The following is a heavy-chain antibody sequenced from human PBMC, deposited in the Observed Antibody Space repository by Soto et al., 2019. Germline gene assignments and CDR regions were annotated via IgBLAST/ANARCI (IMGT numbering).Heavy chain of an antibody. Sequence: QVQLVESGGGVVQPGRSLRLSCAASGFTFSSYAMHWVRQAPGKGLEWVAVISYDGSNKYYADSVKGRFTISRDNSKNTLYLQMNSLGAEDTAVYYCARGDTVTTYFDYWGQGTLVTVSS. J-gene: IGHJ4*02. CDR1: GFTFSSYA. CDR3: ARGDTVTTYFDY. CDR2: ISYDGSNK. D-gene: IGHD4-17*01. V-gene: IGHV3-30-3*01.